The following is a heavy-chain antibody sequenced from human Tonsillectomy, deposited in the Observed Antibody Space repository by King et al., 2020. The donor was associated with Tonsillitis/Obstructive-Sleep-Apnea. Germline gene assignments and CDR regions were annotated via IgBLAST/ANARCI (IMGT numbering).Heavy chain of an antibody. D-gene: IGHD3-3*01. CDR1: GGSISSSSYY. Sequence: QLQESGPGLVKPSETLSLTCTVSGGSISSSSYYWGWIRQPPGKGLEWIGSIYYSGSTYYNPSLKSRVTISVDTSKNQFSLKLSSVTAADTAVYYCARTTTDYDFWSGYFDYWGQGTLVTVSS. CDR3: ARTTTDYDFWSGYFDY. V-gene: IGHV4-39*01. J-gene: IGHJ4*02. CDR2: IYYSGST.